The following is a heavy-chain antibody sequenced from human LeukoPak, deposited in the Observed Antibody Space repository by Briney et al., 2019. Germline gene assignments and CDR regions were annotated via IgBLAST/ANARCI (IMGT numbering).Heavy chain of an antibody. CDR2: INHSGST. V-gene: IGHV4-34*01. CDR1: GGSFSGYY. CDR3: ARGFSRMDV. Sequence: SETLSLTCAVYGGSFSGYYWSWIRQPPGKGLEWIGEINHSGSTNYNPSLKSRATISVDTSKNQFSLKLSSVTAADTAVYYCARGFSRMDVWGQGTTVTVSS. J-gene: IGHJ6*02. D-gene: IGHD3-3*02.